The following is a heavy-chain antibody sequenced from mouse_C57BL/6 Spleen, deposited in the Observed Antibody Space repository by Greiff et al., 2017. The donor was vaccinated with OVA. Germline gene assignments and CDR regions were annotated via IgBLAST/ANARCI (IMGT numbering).Heavy chain of an antibody. Sequence: EVQVVESGGDLVKPGGSLKLSCAASGFTFSSYGMSWVRQTPDKRLEWVATISSGGSYTYYPDSVKGRFTISRDNAKNTLYLQMSSLKSEDTAMYYCAREGKNYYAMDYWGQGTSVTVSS. CDR2: ISSGGSYT. J-gene: IGHJ4*01. CDR3: AREGKNYYAMDY. V-gene: IGHV5-6*01. CDR1: GFTFSSYG.